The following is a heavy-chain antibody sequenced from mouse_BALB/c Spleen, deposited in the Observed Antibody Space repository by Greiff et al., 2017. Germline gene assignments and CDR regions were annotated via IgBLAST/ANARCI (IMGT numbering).Heavy chain of an antibody. CDR1: GFNIKDTY. J-gene: IGHJ2*01. V-gene: IGHV14-3*02. D-gene: IGHD4-1*01. Sequence: EVKLQESGAELVKPGASVKLSCTASGFNIKDTYMHWVKQRPEQGLEWIGRIDPANGNTKYDPKFQGKATITADTSSNTAYLQLSSLTSEDTAVYYCARGGGNWDYFDYWGQGTTLTVSS. CDR3: ARGGGNWDYFDY. CDR2: IDPANGNT.